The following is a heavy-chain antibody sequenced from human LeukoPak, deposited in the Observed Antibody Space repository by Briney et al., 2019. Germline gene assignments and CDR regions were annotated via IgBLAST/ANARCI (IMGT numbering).Heavy chain of an antibody. CDR3: ARVGGAPMVRGVQQSYGMDV. J-gene: IGHJ6*02. CDR1: GFTVSSNY. CDR2: IYSGGST. D-gene: IGHD3-10*01. Sequence: GGSLRLSCAASGFTVSSNYMSWVRQAPGKGLEWVSVIYSGGSTYYADSVKGRFTISRDNSKNTLYLQMNSLRAEDTAVYYCARVGGAPMVRGVQQSYGMDVWGQGTTVTVSS. V-gene: IGHV3-53*01.